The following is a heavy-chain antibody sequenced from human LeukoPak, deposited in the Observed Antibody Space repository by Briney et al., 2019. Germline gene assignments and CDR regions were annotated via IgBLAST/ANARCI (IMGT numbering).Heavy chain of an antibody. Sequence: RASVKVSCKASGYTFTSYDINWVRQATGQGLEWMGWMNPNSGNTGYAQKFQGRVTMTRNTSISTAYMELSSLRSEDTAVYYCARGREGYSYGEYYFDYWGQGTLVTVSS. V-gene: IGHV1-8*01. D-gene: IGHD5-18*01. CDR2: MNPNSGNT. CDR1: GYTFTSYD. CDR3: ARGREGYSYGEYYFDY. J-gene: IGHJ4*02.